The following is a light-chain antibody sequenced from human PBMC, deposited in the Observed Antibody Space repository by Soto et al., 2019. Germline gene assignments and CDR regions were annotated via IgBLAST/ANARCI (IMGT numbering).Light chain of an antibody. CDR3: AAWDDSLNGYV. J-gene: IGLJ1*01. Sequence: QSVLNQPPSASGTTGQRVTISCSGGSSNIGTNAVNWYQQLPGTAPKLLIYNNNQRPSGVPDRFSGSKSGTSASLAISGLQSEDEADYYCAAWDDSLNGYVFGTGTQLTVL. CDR1: SSNIGTNA. V-gene: IGLV1-44*01. CDR2: NNN.